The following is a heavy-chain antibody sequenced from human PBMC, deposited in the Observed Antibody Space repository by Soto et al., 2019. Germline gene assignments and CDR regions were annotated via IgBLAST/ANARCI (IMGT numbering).Heavy chain of an antibody. CDR1: GYTFTSYG. Sequence: ASVKVSCKASGYTFTSYGISWVRHAPGQGLEWMGWISAYNGNTNYAQKLQGRVTMTTDTSTSTAYMELRSLRSDDTAVYYCARVLYSSSSGASYGMDVWGQGTTVTVSS. CDR3: ARVLYSSSSGASYGMDV. D-gene: IGHD6-6*01. J-gene: IGHJ6*02. CDR2: ISAYNGNT. V-gene: IGHV1-18*01.